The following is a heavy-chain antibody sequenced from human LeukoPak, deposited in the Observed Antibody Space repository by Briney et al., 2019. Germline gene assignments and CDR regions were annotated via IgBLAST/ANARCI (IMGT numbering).Heavy chain of an antibody. Sequence: GASVKVSCKASGYTFTSYAFSWVRQAPGQGFEWMGWISAYNGDTKFARKFQGRVTLTTDASTTIGYMELRSLTSDDTAVYYCARGQLVPPNWFDPWGQGTLVTVSS. J-gene: IGHJ5*02. CDR3: ARGQLVPPNWFDP. V-gene: IGHV1-18*01. CDR2: ISAYNGDT. CDR1: GYTFTSYA. D-gene: IGHD6-6*01.